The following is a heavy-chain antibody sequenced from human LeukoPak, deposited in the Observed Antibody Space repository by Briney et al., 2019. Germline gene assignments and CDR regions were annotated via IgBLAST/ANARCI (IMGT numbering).Heavy chain of an antibody. CDR3: AKLRGDGYNSFDY. V-gene: IGHV3-23*01. Sequence: PGGSLRLSCAASGFTFRRYGMNWDSQEQGKGGEWGSSISGGGVSTYYADQVKGRFTISRDKRKNSMYLKMKRRRGEDTGVYYCAKLRGDGYNSFDYWGQGTLVTVSS. D-gene: IGHD5-24*01. CDR2: ISGGGVST. CDR1: GFTFRRYG. J-gene: IGHJ4*02.